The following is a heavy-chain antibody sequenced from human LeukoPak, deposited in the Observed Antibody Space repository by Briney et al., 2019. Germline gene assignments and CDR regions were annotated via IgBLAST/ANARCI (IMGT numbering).Heavy chain of an antibody. CDR3: VKDFSDVGTYCSSTSCYVAFDY. CDR2: ISSNGGST. J-gene: IGHJ4*02. CDR1: GFTFSSYA. V-gene: IGHV3-64D*06. Sequence: GGSLRLSCSASGFTFSSYAMHWVRQAPGKGLEYVSAISSNGGSTYYADSVKGRFTISRDNSKNTLYLQMSSLRAEDTAVYYCVKDFSDVGTYCSSTSCYVAFDYWGQETLVTVSS. D-gene: IGHD2-2*01.